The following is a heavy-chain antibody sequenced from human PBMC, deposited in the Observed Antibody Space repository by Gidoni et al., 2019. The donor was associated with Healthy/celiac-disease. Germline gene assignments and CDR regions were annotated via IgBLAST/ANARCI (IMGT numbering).Heavy chain of an antibody. CDR1: GFTFSSYW. CDR2: IKQDGSEK. J-gene: IGHJ6*02. D-gene: IGHD1-26*01. CDR3: AREGGWELLRDYYGMDV. Sequence: EVQLVESGGGLVQPGGSLRLSCAASGFTFSSYWMSWVRQAPGKGLEWVANIKQDGSEKYYVDSVKGRFTISRDNAKNSLYLQMNSLRAEDTAVYYCAREGGWELLRDYYGMDVWGQGTTVTVSS. V-gene: IGHV3-7*03.